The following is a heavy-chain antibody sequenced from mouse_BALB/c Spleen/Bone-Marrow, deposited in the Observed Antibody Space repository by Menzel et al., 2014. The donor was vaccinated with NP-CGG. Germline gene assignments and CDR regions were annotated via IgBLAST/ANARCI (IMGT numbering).Heavy chain of an antibody. D-gene: IGHD1-1*01. CDR2: ISNLAYSI. CDR3: ARCITTVVVDAMDY. V-gene: IGHV5-15*02. Sequence: EVKLVESGGGLVQPGGSRKLSCAASGFTFSDYGMAWVRQAPGKGPEWVAFISNLAYSIYYADTVTGRFTISRENAKNTLYLEMSSLRSEDTAMYYCARCITTVVVDAMDYWGQGTSVTVSS. CDR1: GFTFSDYG. J-gene: IGHJ4*01.